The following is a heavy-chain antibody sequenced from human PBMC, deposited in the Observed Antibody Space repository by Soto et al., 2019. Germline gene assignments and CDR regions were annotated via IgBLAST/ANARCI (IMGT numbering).Heavy chain of an antibody. CDR2: IWYDGSNK. CDR1: GFTFSSYG. Sequence: PGGSLRLSSAASGFTFSSYGMHLVRQAPGKGLEWVAVIWYDGSNKYYADSVKGRLTIYIDNSKNTPYLQMNSLRAEDAAVYYCGRDVYILGVAFYGMDVWGQGNKVTVSS. V-gene: IGHV3-33*01. CDR3: GRDVYILGVAFYGMDV. D-gene: IGHD3-3*01. J-gene: IGHJ6*02.